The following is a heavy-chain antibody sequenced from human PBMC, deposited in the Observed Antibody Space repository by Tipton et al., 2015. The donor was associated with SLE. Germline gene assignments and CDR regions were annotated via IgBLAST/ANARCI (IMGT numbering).Heavy chain of an antibody. CDR1: GGTFSNHA. J-gene: IGHJ6*03. CDR3: ARTLLDYYYYMDV. Sequence: QLVQSGAEVKKPGSSVKVSCKASGGTFSNHAISWVRQAPGQGLEWMGGIIPMFGTARYAQKFQGRVTIVAADSTSTADMELSSLRFEDTAVYYCARTLLDYYYYMDVWGKGTTVTVSS. V-gene: IGHV1-69*01. CDR2: IIPMFGTA.